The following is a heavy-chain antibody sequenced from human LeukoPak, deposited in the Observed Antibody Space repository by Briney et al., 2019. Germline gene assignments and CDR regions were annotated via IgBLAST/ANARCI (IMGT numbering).Heavy chain of an antibody. CDR3: TRYYGDYSNVAVYYYYMDV. D-gene: IGHD4-17*01. Sequence: GGSLRLSCAASGFTFSNAWMSWVRQAPGKGLEWVGRIKSKADGGTTDYAAPVKGRFTISRDDSKNTLYLQMNSLKTEDTAVYYCTRYYGDYSNVAVYYYYMDVWGKGTTVTISS. CDR2: IKSKADGGTT. J-gene: IGHJ6*03. CDR1: GFTFSNAW. V-gene: IGHV3-15*01.